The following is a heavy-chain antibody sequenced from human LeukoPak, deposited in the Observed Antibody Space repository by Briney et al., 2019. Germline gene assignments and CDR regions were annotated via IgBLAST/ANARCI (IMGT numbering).Heavy chain of an antibody. CDR2: IIPILGIA. Sequence: SVKVSCKASGGTFSSYAISWVRQAPGQGLEWMGRIIPILGIANYAQKFQGRVTITADKSTSTAYMELSSLRSEDTAVYYCAISEGGYSHFDYWGQGTLVTVSS. CDR3: AISEGGYSHFDY. V-gene: IGHV1-69*04. D-gene: IGHD5-18*01. CDR1: GGTFSSYA. J-gene: IGHJ4*02.